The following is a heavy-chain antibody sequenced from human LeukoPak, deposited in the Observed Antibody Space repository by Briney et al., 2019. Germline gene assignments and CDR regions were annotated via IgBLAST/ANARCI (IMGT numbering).Heavy chain of an antibody. CDR1: GFTFSTYT. Sequence: GGSLRLSCAVSGFTFSTYTMNWVCHAPGKGLEWVSSISSSSSYIYYADSVKGRFPISRDNPKNSLYLQMNSLRAEDTAVYYCARVGSGQAYDYCGQGTLV. V-gene: IGHV3-21*01. CDR3: ARVGSGQAYDY. J-gene: IGHJ4*02. CDR2: ISSSSSYI. D-gene: IGHD6-19*01.